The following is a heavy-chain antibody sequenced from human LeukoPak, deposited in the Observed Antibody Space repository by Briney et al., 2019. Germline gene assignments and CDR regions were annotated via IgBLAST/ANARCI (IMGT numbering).Heavy chain of an antibody. Sequence: ASVKVSCKASGYTFTSYSINWVRQAPGQGLEWMGWISAYNGNTNYAQKLQGRVTMTTDTSTSTAYMELRSLRSDDTAVYYCARELPRGYCSGGSCYGYWGQGTLVTVSS. V-gene: IGHV1-18*01. CDR1: GYTFTSYS. CDR3: ARELPRGYCSGGSCYGY. CDR2: ISAYNGNT. D-gene: IGHD2-15*01. J-gene: IGHJ4*02.